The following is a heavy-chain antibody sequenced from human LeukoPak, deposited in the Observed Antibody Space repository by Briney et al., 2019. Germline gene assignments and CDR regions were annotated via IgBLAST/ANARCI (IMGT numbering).Heavy chain of an antibody. Sequence: GGSLRLSCAASGFTFSSYAMSWVRQAPGKGLEWVSAISGSGGSTYYADSVKGRFTISRDNSKNTLYLQMNSPRAEDTAVYYCAKSGQLAPYFDYWGQGTLVTVSS. D-gene: IGHD6-6*01. V-gene: IGHV3-23*01. CDR1: GFTFSSYA. CDR3: AKSGQLAPYFDY. CDR2: ISGSGGST. J-gene: IGHJ4*02.